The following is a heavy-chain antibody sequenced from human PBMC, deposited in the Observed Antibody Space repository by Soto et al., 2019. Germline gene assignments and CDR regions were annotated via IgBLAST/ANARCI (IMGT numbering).Heavy chain of an antibody. Sequence: QVQLVQSGAEVKKPGSSVKVSCKASGGTFRSYGISSVRQAPGQGLGWMGGIIPILGTANYAQKFQGRVTITADESTSTAYMELSSLRSEDTAVYYCARDGDSSGWYPRPFDYWGQGTLVTVSS. CDR2: IIPILGTA. CDR3: ARDGDSSGWYPRPFDY. J-gene: IGHJ4*02. D-gene: IGHD6-19*01. CDR1: GGTFRSYG. V-gene: IGHV1-69*01.